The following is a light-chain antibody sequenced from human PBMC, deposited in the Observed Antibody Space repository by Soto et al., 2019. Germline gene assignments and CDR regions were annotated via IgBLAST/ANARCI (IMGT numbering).Light chain of an antibody. CDR2: DVT. CDR1: SSDIGSYNY. J-gene: IGLJ3*02. Sequence: QSALTQPASVSGSPGQSITISCTGTSSDIGSYNYVSWYQHHPARAPNLMIYDVTSRPSELSNRFSASKSGNTASLTISGLQAADEADYYCSSYTSSSTQVFGGGTKLTVL. CDR3: SSYTSSSTQV. V-gene: IGLV2-14*03.